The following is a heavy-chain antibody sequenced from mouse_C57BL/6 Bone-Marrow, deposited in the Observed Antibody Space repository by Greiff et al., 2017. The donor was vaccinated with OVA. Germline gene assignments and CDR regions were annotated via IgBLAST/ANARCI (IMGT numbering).Heavy chain of an antibody. V-gene: IGHV14-4*01. CDR2: IDPENGDT. CDR3: TTDGYFFAY. J-gene: IGHJ3*01. D-gene: IGHD2-3*01. Sequence: EVQGVESGAELVRPGASVKLSCTASGFNIKDDYMHWVKQRPEQGLEWIGWIDPENGDTEYASKFQGKATITADTSSNTAYLQLSSLTSEDTAVYYCTTDGYFFAYWGQGTLVTVSA. CDR1: GFNIKDDY.